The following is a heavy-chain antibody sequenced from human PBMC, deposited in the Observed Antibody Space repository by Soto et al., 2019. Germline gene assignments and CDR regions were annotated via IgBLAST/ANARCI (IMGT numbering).Heavy chain of an antibody. CDR2: IKQDGSEK. CDR3: ASRPSDVYYYGVFDY. Sequence: LRLSCEASGFTFRNHWMTWVRQAPGRGLEWVANIKQDGSEKYYVDSVKGRFIISRDNARNSLYLQMNSLRAEDTAVYYCASRPSDVYYYGVFDYWGQGTLVTVS. D-gene: IGHD3-10*01. V-gene: IGHV3-7*03. J-gene: IGHJ4*02. CDR1: GFTFRNHW.